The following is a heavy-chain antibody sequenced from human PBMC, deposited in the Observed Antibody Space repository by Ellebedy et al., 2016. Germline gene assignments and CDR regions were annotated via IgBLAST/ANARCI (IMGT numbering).Heavy chain of an antibody. CDR1: GGTFSSYA. V-gene: IGHV1-69*13. CDR3: AGNYGGLYTLFDY. D-gene: IGHD4-23*01. CDR2: IIPIFGTA. J-gene: IGHJ4*02. Sequence: SVKVSXXASGGTFSSYAISWVRQAPGQGLEWMGGIIPIFGTANYAQKFQGRVTITADESTSTAYMELSSLRSEDTAVYYCAGNYGGLYTLFDYWGQGTLVTVSS.